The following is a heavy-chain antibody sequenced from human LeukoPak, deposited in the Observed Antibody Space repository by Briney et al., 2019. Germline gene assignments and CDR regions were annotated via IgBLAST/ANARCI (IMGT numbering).Heavy chain of an antibody. D-gene: IGHD2-15*01. CDR1: GFTVSSNY. Sequence: GGALRLSCAASGFTVSSNYMSWVHQAPGKALEWVSIIYSGGDTYYADSVRGRFTISRDNSKNTLFLQMNSLRAEDTAVYYCARWYCSSDRGCYYDYWGQGTLVTVSS. V-gene: IGHV3-53*01. J-gene: IGHJ4*02. CDR2: IYSGGDT. CDR3: ARWYCSSDRGCYYDY.